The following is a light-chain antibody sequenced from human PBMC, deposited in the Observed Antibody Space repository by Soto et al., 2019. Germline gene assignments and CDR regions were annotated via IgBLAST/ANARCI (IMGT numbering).Light chain of an antibody. Sequence: QLVLTQPPSASGTPGQRVTISCSGSCSNIGNRFVYWYQQLPGTAPKLLIYRNNQRPSGVPDRFSGSKSVTSASLAISGLRSEDEADYYCAAWDDSLSCWVFGGGTKLTFL. V-gene: IGLV1-47*01. CDR1: CSNIGNRF. CDR2: RNN. J-gene: IGLJ3*02. CDR3: AAWDDSLSCWV.